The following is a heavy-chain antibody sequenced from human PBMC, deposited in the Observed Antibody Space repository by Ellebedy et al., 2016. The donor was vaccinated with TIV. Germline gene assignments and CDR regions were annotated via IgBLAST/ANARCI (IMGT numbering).Heavy chain of an antibody. D-gene: IGHD5-12*01. V-gene: IGHV3-23*01. CDR1: GFTFSSYA. Sequence: GESLKISXAASGFTFSSYAMSWVRQAPGKGLEWVSAISGSGGSTYYADSVKGRFTISRDNSKNTLYLQMNSLRAEDTAVYYCAKRRGMVATVDYFDYWGQGTLVTVSS. CDR3: AKRRGMVATVDYFDY. CDR2: ISGSGGST. J-gene: IGHJ4*02.